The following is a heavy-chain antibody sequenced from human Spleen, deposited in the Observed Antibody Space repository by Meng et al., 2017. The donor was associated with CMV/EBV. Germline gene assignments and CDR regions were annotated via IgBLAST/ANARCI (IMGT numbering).Heavy chain of an antibody. CDR3: ARHLGSYYYGMDV. D-gene: IGHD3-10*01. CDR1: GYTFTSYG. CDR2: ISAYNGNT. V-gene: IGHV1-18*01. J-gene: IGHJ6*02. Sequence: ASVKVSCKASGYTFTSYGISWVRQAPGQGLEWMGWISAYNGNTNYAQKLQGRVTMTTDTSTSTAYMELSRLGSDDTAVYYCARHLGSYYYGMDVWGQGTTVTVSS.